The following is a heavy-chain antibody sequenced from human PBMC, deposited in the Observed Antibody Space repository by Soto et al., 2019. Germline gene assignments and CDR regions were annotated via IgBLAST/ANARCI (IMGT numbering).Heavy chain of an antibody. Sequence: PGGSLRLSCAASGFTFSSYGMHWVRQAPGKGLEWVAVIWYDGSNKYYADSVKGRFTISRDNSKNTLYLQMNSLRAEDTAVYYCARSSGWSYYYGMDVWGQGTTVTVSS. D-gene: IGHD6-19*01. CDR2: IWYDGSNK. CDR1: GFTFSSYG. V-gene: IGHV3-33*01. CDR3: ARSSGWSYYYGMDV. J-gene: IGHJ6*02.